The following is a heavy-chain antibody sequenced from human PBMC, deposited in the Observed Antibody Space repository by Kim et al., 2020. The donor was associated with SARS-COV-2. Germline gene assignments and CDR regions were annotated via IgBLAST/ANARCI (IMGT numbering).Heavy chain of an antibody. J-gene: IGHJ5*02. Sequence: GGSLRLSCAASGFTVSSNYISWVRQAPGKGLEWVSVIYSGGSTYYADSVKGRFTISRHNSKNTLYLQMNSLRAEDTAVYYCARVRVGARRGVNWFDPWGQGTLVTVSS. V-gene: IGHV3-53*04. CDR2: IYSGGST. CDR3: ARVRVGARRGVNWFDP. CDR1: GFTVSSNY. D-gene: IGHD1-26*01.